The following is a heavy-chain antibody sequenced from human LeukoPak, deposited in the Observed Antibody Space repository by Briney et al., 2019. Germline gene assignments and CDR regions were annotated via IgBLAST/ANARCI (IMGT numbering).Heavy chain of an antibody. CDR2: IKQDGSLR. J-gene: IGHJ4*02. D-gene: IGHD3-22*01. CDR3: ARSGWGTMIP. V-gene: IGHV3-7*01. Sequence: GGSLRLSCVASGFTFRNYWMSWVRQAPGKGLDWVANIKQDGSLRYYVDSVKGRFTFSRDNARNSVYLQMNSLRAEDTAVYYCARSGWGTMIPWGQGTLVTVSS. CDR1: GFTFRNYW.